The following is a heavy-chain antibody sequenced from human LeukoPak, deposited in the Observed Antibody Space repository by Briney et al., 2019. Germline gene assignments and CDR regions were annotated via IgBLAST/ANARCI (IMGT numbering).Heavy chain of an antibody. D-gene: IGHD3-3*01. CDR2: IYYSGST. Sequence: PSQTLSLTCAVSGGSISSGGYSWSWIRQPPGKGLEWIGSIYYSGSTYYNPSLKSRVTISVDTSKNQFSLKLSSVTAADTAVYYCARTYYDFWSGPGPKPKRFDPWGQGTLVTVSS. CDR1: GGSISSGGYS. V-gene: IGHV4-30-2*03. CDR3: ARTYYDFWSGPGPKPKRFDP. J-gene: IGHJ5*02.